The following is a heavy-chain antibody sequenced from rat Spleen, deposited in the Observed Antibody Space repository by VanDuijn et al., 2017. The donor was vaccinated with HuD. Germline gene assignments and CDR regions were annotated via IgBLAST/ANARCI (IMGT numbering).Heavy chain of an antibody. CDR1: GFTFSDYY. CDR3: ARRHYGYTDYFDY. J-gene: IGHJ2*01. D-gene: IGHD1-9*01. CDR2: IDTGGGST. V-gene: IGHV5-25*01. Sequence: EVQLVESDGGLVQPGRSLKLSCAASGFTFSDYYMAWVRQAPTKGLEWVASIDTGGGSTYNRDSVKGRFTISRDNAKSTLYLQMDSLRSEDTATYYCARRHYGYTDYFDYWGQGVMVTVSS.